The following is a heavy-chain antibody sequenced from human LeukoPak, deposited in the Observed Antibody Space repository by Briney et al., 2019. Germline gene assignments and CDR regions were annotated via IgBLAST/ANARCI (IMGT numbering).Heavy chain of an antibody. CDR1: GFTFSSYA. V-gene: IGHV3-23*01. Sequence: GGSLRLSCAASGFTFSSYAMTWVRQAPGKGLEWVSGISDSGGSTYYADSVKGRFTISRDNSKNTVYLQMNSLRAEDTAVYYCAKDRYCSSASCYGGGWFDPWGHGTLVTVSS. D-gene: IGHD2-2*01. CDR3: AKDRYCSSASCYGGGWFDP. CDR2: ISDSGGST. J-gene: IGHJ5*02.